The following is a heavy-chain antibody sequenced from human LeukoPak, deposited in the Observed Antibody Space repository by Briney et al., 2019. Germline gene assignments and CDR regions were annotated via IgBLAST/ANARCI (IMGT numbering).Heavy chain of an antibody. CDR2: ISAYNGNT. Sequence: GASVKVSCKASGYTFTSYGISWVRQAPGQGLEWMGWISAYNGNTNYAQKFQGRVTITRDTSASTAYMELSSLRSEDTAVYYCARGGPVYYDILTGEHCDYWGQGTLVTVSS. V-gene: IGHV1-18*01. CDR1: GYTFTSYG. D-gene: IGHD3-9*01. J-gene: IGHJ4*02. CDR3: ARGGPVYYDILTGEHCDY.